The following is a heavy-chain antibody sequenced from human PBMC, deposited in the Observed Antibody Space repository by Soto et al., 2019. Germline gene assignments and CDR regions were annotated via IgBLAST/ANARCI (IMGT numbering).Heavy chain of an antibody. J-gene: IGHJ5*02. D-gene: IGHD3-3*01. V-gene: IGHV1-46*01. CDR3: ARSSGGNFGIIIEGSNWFDP. Sequence: ASVKVSCKAPGDTFTSYYLNWVRQAPGQGLEWMGVINPHGGSTKYAQKFQGRATMTRGTSRSTVYMELRSLRSDDTAIYYCARSSGGNFGIIIEGSNWFDPWGQGTLVTVS. CDR2: INPHGGST. CDR1: GDTFTSYY.